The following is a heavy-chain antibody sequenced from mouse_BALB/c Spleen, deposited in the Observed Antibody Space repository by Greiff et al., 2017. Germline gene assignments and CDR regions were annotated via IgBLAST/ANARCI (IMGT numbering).Heavy chain of an antibody. J-gene: IGHJ3*01. CDR1: GYSFTSYY. CDR2: IFPGSGNT. D-gene: IGHD1-1*01. V-gene: IGHV1-66*01. Sequence: VMLVESGPELVKPGASVKISCKASGYSFTSYYIHWVKQRPGQGLEWIGWIFPGSGNTKYNEKFKGKATLTADTSSSTAYMQLSSLTSEDSAVYFCARSVTTEYWGQGTLVTVSA. CDR3: ARSVTTEY.